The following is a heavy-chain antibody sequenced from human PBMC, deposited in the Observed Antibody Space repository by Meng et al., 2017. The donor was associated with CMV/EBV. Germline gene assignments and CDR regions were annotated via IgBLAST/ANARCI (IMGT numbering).Heavy chain of an antibody. Sequence: TVSSNYISWVRQAPGKGLEWVSVIYSGGSTYYADSVKGRFTISRDNSKNTLYLQMNSLRAEDTAVYYCARDSGWGYSYGSNWYFDLWGRGTLVTVSS. CDR1: TVSSNY. D-gene: IGHD5-18*01. V-gene: IGHV3-53*05. J-gene: IGHJ2*01. CDR2: IYSGGST. CDR3: ARDSGWGYSYGSNWYFDL.